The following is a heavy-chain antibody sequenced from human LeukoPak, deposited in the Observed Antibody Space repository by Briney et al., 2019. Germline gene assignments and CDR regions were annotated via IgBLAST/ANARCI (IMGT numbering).Heavy chain of an antibody. J-gene: IGHJ5*02. V-gene: IGHV4-34*01. CDR2: INHSGST. CDR1: GGSFGGYY. Sequence: PSETLSLTCAVYGGSFGGYYWSWIRQPPGKGLEWIGEINHSGSTNYNPSLKSRVTISVDTSKNQFSLKLSSVTAADTAVYYCARVVAYYDFWSGHRGNWFDPWGQGTLVTVSS. D-gene: IGHD3-3*01. CDR3: ARVVAYYDFWSGHRGNWFDP.